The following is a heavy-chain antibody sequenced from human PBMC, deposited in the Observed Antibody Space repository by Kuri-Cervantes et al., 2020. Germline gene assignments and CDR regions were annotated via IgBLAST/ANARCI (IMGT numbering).Heavy chain of an antibody. J-gene: IGHJ4*02. CDR2: IWYDGSNK. Sequence: GGSLRLSCAASGFTFSSYGMHWVRQAPGKGLEWVAVIWYDGSNKYYADSVKGRFTISRDNSKNTLYLQMNSLRAEDTAVYYCARVFSYYHGSGSDTFYFDYWGQGSLVTVYS. D-gene: IGHD3-10*01. CDR1: GFTFSSYG. V-gene: IGHV3-33*01. CDR3: ARVFSYYHGSGSDTFYFDY.